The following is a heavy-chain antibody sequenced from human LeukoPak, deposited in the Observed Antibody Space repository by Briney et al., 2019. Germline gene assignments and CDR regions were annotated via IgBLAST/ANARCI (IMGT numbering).Heavy chain of an antibody. V-gene: IGHV4-39*02. CDR3: ARRSYNSPFRY. D-gene: IGHD5-24*01. J-gene: IGHJ4*02. Sequence: PSETLSLTCTVSGGSISSSSYSWGWIRQPPGKGLEWIGSIYYSGSTYYNQSPKSRVTISVDTSKNHFSLNLRSVTAADTAVYYCARRSYNSPFRYWGQGTPVTVSS. CDR2: IYYSGST. CDR1: GGSISSSSYS.